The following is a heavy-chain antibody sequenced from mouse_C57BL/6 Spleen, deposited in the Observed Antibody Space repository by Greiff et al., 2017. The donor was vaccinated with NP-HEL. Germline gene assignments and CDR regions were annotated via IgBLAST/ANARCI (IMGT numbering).Heavy chain of an antibody. D-gene: IGHD1-1*01. V-gene: IGHV1-50*01. CDR1: GYTFTSYW. J-gene: IGHJ2*01. CDR3: AREEGGYYGLGC. CDR2: IDPSDSYT. Sequence: QVQLQQPGAELVKPGASVKLSCKASGYTFTSYWMQWVKQRPGQGLEWIGEIDPSDSYTNYNQKFKGKATLTVDTSSSTAYMQLSSLTSEDSAVYYCAREEGGYYGLGCWGQGTTLTVYS.